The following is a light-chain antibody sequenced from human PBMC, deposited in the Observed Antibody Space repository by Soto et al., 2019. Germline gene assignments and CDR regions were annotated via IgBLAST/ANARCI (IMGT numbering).Light chain of an antibody. V-gene: IGKV3-20*01. J-gene: IGKJ4*01. CDR2: GAS. CDR3: QQYGSSPAVT. Sequence: EIVLTQSPGTLSLSPGERATLSCRASQSVSSSYLAWYQQKPGQAPRLLIYGASSRATGIPDRFSGSGSGKDCTLTISRLEPEDFAVYYCQQYGSSPAVTFGGGPKVEIK. CDR1: QSVSSSY.